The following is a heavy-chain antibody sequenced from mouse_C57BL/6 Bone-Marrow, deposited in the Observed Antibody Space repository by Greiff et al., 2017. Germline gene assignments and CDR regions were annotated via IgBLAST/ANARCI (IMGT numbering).Heavy chain of an antibody. CDR1: GYTFTNYW. J-gene: IGHJ1*03. CDR2: NYPGGGYT. Sequence: QVQLQQSGAELVRPGTSVKMSCKASGYTFTNYWIGWAKQRPGHGLAWIGDNYPGGGYTNYNEKFKGKATLAADKSSSTAYLQFNSLTSEDAAIYYCARSPPYYYGSSYGWYFDVWGTGTTVTVSS. V-gene: IGHV1-63*01. CDR3: ARSPPYYYGSSYGWYFDV. D-gene: IGHD1-1*01.